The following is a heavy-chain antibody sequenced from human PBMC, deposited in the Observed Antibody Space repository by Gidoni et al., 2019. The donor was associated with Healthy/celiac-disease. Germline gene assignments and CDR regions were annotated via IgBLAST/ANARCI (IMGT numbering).Heavy chain of an antibody. D-gene: IGHD1-20*01. CDR1: GFTFSSYS. J-gene: IGHJ1*01. CDR3: ARDRVTGTGGYFQH. CDR2: ISSSSSYI. V-gene: IGHV3-21*01. Sequence: EVQLVESGGGLVKPGGSLRLSCAASGFTFSSYSMNWVRQAPGKGLEWVSSISSSSSYIYYADSVKGRFTISRDNAKNSLYLQMNSLRAEDTAVYYCARDRVTGTGGYFQHWGQGTLVTVSS.